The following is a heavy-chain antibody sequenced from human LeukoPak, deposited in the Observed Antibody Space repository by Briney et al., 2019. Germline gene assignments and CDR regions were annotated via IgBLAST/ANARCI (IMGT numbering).Heavy chain of an antibody. V-gene: IGHV3-48*01. CDR3: ARGTDYYDSSGLGAFDI. Sequence: GGSLRLSCAASGFTFSSYWMSWVRQAPGKGLEWVSYISSSSSTIYYADSVKGRFTISRDNAKNSLYLQMNSLRAEDTAVYYCARGTDYYDSSGLGAFDIWGQGTMVTVSS. D-gene: IGHD3-22*01. CDR1: GFTFSSYW. CDR2: ISSSSSTI. J-gene: IGHJ3*02.